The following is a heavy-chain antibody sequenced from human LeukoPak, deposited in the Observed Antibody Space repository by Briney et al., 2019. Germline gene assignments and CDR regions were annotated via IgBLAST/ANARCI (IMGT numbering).Heavy chain of an antibody. V-gene: IGHV1-69*06. CDR2: IIPIFGTA. CDR1: GYTFTSYG. CDR3: ARWFGDTSDAFDI. J-gene: IGHJ3*02. D-gene: IGHD3-10*01. Sequence: ASVKVSCKASGYTFTSYGINWVRQAPGQGLEWMGGIIPIFGTANYAQKFQGRVTITADKSTSTAYMELSSLRSEDTAVYYCARWFGDTSDAFDIWGQGTMVTVSS.